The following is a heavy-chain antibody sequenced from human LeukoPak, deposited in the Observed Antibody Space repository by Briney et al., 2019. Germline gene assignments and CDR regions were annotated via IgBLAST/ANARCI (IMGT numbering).Heavy chain of an antibody. V-gene: IGHV3-11*04. Sequence: GESLRLSCAASGFTFSDYYMSWIRQAPGKGLEWVSYISSSGSTIYYADSVKGRFTISRDNAKNSLYLQMNSLRAEDTAVYYCAKISAAAGTPGAFDIWGQGTMVTVSS. D-gene: IGHD6-13*01. CDR2: ISSSGSTI. CDR1: GFTFSDYY. J-gene: IGHJ3*02. CDR3: AKISAAAGTPGAFDI.